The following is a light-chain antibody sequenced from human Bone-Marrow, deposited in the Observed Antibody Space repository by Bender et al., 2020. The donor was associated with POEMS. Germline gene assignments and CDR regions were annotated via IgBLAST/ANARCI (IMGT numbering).Light chain of an antibody. V-gene: IGLV2-14*01. CDR2: EVS. CDR3: GSYTSRSTWV. J-gene: IGLJ3*02. CDR1: SSDVGGYKY. Sequence: QSALTQPASVSGSPGQSITISCTGTSSDVGGYKYVSWYQQHPGKAPKLMIYEVSNRPSGVSNRFSGSKSGNTASLTISGLQAEDEADYYCGSYTSRSTWVFGGGTKLTVL.